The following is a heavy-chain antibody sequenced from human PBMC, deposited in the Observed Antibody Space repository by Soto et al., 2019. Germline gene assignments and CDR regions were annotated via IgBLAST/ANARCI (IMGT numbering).Heavy chain of an antibody. CDR2: IYWDDDK. CDR1: GFSLSTRGVG. J-gene: IGHJ4*02. Sequence: QITLKESGPTLVKPTQTLTLTCTFSGFSLSTRGVGVGWIRQPPGKALEWLAIIYWDDDKRYSPSLKRRLTSTKDTPKNLVVTTMPNMDPVDTATYYCAHRGGGDRILDYWGQGTLVTVSS. CDR3: AHRGGGDRILDY. D-gene: IGHD3-16*01. V-gene: IGHV2-5*02.